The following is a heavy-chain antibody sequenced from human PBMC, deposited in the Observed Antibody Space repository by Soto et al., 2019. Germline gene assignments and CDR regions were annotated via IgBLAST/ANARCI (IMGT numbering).Heavy chain of an antibody. D-gene: IGHD3-22*01. CDR3: ARDSSDFDYYDSSGYFYYFDY. CDR2: IIPIFGTA. J-gene: IGHJ4*02. V-gene: IGHV1-69*06. CDR1: GGTFSSYA. Sequence: ASVKVSCKASGGTFSSYAISWVRQAPGQGLEWMGGIIPIFGTANYAQKFQGRVTITAEKSTSTAYMELSSLRSEDTAVYYCARDSSDFDYYDSSGYFYYFDYWGQGTLVTVSS.